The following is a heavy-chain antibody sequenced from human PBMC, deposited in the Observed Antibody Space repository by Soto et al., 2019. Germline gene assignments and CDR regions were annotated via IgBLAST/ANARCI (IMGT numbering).Heavy chain of an antibody. J-gene: IGHJ6*03. D-gene: IGHD1-20*01. CDR3: ARRVGNWNPFYYYYMDV. CDR1: GGSISSSSYY. CDR2: IYYSGST. Sequence: SETLSLTCTVSGGSISSSSYYWGWIRQPPGKGLEWIGSIYYSGSTYYNPSLKSRVTISVDTSKNQFSLKLSSVTAADTAVYYCARRVGNWNPFYYYYMDVWGKGTTVTVSS. V-gene: IGHV4-39*01.